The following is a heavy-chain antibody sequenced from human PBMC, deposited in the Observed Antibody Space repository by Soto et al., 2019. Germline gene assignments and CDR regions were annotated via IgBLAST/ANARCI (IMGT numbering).Heavy chain of an antibody. CDR2: ISAYNGDT. J-gene: IGHJ6*03. CDR1: GYTFTNYG. D-gene: IGHD6-6*01. V-gene: IGHV1-18*01. CDR3: ARVRQLVGYFYFSMDV. Sequence: QVQLLQSGAEVKKPGASVKVSCKASGYTFTNYGITWVRQAPGQGLEWMGWISAYNGDTHYTQRLQGRVTMTTDTSTSTAYMELRGLRSDDTAVYYGARVRQLVGYFYFSMDVWGKGTTVTVSS.